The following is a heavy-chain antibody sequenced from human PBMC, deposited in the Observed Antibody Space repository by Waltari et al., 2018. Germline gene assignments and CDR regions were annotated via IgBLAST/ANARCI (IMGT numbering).Heavy chain of an antibody. CDR3: ARDRGRGLYLDS. Sequence: QLQLQESGPGLVKPSGTLSLTCAVSGDSMSSAYWWRWVSQPPGKGLEWIGQVYGGGKSNYNPSFASRVTVELDTYNKKFTLKVTSATAADTAVYYCARDRGRGLYLDSWGPG. J-gene: IGHJ4*02. D-gene: IGHD2-15*01. CDR2: VYGGGKS. V-gene: IGHV4-4*02. CDR1: GDSMSSAYW.